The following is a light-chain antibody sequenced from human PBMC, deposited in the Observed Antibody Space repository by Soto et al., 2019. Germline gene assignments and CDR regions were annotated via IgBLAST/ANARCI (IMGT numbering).Light chain of an antibody. CDR1: QSVSSS. Sequence: EIVLTQSPATLSLSPGERATLSCRASQSVSSSLAWYQQKPGQSPWLLIYDASNRATGIPARFGGSGSGTDFNLTISSLEPEDFAVYYCQQYGSSQVTFGGGTKVEIK. V-gene: IGKV3-11*01. CDR2: DAS. J-gene: IGKJ4*01. CDR3: QQYGSSQVT.